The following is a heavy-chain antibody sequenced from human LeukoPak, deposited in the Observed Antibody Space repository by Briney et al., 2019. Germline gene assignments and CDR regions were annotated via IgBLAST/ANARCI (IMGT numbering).Heavy chain of an antibody. Sequence: GGSLRLSCAASGFTFSTYWMSWVRQSPGKGLEWVATIKSDASEKYYGDSVKGRFTISRDNTRNSLFLQMNGLRAEDTALYYCARELEIAVAGTLGYWGQGTLITVSS. CDR2: IKSDASEK. CDR3: ARELEIAVAGTLGY. V-gene: IGHV3-7*05. D-gene: IGHD6-19*01. J-gene: IGHJ4*02. CDR1: GFTFSTYW.